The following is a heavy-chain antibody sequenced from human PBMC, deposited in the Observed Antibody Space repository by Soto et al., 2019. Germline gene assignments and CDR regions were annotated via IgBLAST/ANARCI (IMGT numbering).Heavy chain of an antibody. J-gene: IGHJ3*02. CDR2: ISSSSSYI. D-gene: IGHD6-19*01. CDR1: GFTFSSYS. Sequence: EVQLVESGGGLVKPGGSLRLSCAASGFTFSSYSMNWVRQAPGKGLEWVSSISSSSSYIYYADSVKGRFTISRDNAKNSQYLQMNGLRAEDTAGYYWARGGMGKQLLTNDAVDIWGQGTMVTVSS. CDR3: ARGGMGKQLLTNDAVDI. V-gene: IGHV3-21*01.